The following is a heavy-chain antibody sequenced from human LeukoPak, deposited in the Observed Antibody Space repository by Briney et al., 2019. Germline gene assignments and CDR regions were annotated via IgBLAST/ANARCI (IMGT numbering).Heavy chain of an antibody. CDR3: AREWPPGVAGKVVGVTGNSNYDY. CDR1: GYTSTGYY. D-gene: IGHD6-19*01. V-gene: IGHV1-2*02. CDR2: INPNSGGT. J-gene: IGHJ4*02. Sequence: ASVKVSCKASGYTSTGYYMHWVRQAPGQGLEWMGWINPNSGGTNYAQKFQGRVTMTRDTSISTAYMELSRLRSDDTAVYYCAREWPPGVAGKVVGVTGNSNYDYWGQGTLVTVSS.